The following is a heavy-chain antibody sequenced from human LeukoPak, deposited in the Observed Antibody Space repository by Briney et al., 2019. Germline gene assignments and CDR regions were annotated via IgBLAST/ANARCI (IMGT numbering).Heavy chain of an antibody. CDR1: GFIFSRYG. V-gene: IGHV3-30*02. CDR3: AKGYCSSTSCLKTD. D-gene: IGHD2-2*01. J-gene: IGHJ4*02. Sequence: GGSLRLSCAASGFIFSRYGMHWVRQAPGKGLEWVAFVSYDGSDKYYADSVKGRFTISRDNSKNTLFLQMNSLRVEDTAVYYGAKGYCSSTSCLKTDWGQGTLVTVSS. CDR2: VSYDGSDK.